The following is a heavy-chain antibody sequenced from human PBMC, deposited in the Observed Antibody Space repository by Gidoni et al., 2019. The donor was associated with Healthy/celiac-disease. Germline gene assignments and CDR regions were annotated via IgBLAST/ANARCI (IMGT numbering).Heavy chain of an antibody. CDR3: ARPDSSGYYYPY. J-gene: IGHJ4*02. V-gene: IGHV1-46*03. CDR2: INPSGGST. D-gene: IGHD3-22*01. CDR1: GYTFTSYY. Sequence: QVQLVQSGAEVKKPGASVKVSCTASGYTFTSYYMHWVRQAPGQGLEWMGIINPSGGSTSYAQKFQGRVTMTRDTSTSTVYMELSSLRSEDTAVYYCARPDSSGYYYPYWGQGTLVTVSS.